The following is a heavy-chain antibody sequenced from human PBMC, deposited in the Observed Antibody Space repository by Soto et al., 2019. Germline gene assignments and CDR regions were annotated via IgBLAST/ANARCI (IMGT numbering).Heavy chain of an antibody. CDR1: GGTFSSYA. D-gene: IGHD6-6*01. Sequence: GASVKVSCKASGGTFSSYAISWVRQAPGQGLEWMGGIIPIFGTANYAQKFQGRATITADESTSTAYMELSSLRSEDTAVYYCARLDSQYSSSAAGGGYYYYGMDVWGQGTTVTVSS. J-gene: IGHJ6*02. CDR2: IIPIFGTA. V-gene: IGHV1-69*13. CDR3: ARLDSQYSSSAAGGGYYYYGMDV.